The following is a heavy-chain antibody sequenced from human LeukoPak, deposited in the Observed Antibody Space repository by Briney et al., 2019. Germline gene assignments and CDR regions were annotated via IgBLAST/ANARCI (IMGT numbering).Heavy chain of an antibody. J-gene: IGHJ5*02. V-gene: IGHV1-2*02. CDR3: ARESPDIVVVVTAALRRSWFDP. CDR2: INPDNGGT. CDR1: RYTFTGYY. D-gene: IGHD2-15*01. Sequence: GASVKVSCKASRYTFTGYYIHWVRQAPGQGPEWMGWINPDNGGTNYAQKFQGRVTMTRDTSINTAYMEVSRLKSDDTAVYYCARESPDIVVVVTAALRRSWFDPWGQGTLDTVSS.